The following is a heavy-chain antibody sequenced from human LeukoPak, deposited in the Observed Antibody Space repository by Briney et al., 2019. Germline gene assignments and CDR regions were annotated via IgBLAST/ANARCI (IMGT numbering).Heavy chain of an antibody. D-gene: IGHD7-27*01. CDR1: GFSISDGYY. J-gene: IGHJ4*02. CDR3: ARVSTGGPRRHFDY. Sequence: SETLSLTCTVSGFSISDGYYWVWIRQPPGKGLEWIGSIYYTGSTYYNPSLKSRVTISVDTSKNHFSLRLSSVTAADTAVYYCARVSTGGPRRHFDYWGQGTLVTVSS. V-gene: IGHV4-38-2*02. CDR2: IYYTGST.